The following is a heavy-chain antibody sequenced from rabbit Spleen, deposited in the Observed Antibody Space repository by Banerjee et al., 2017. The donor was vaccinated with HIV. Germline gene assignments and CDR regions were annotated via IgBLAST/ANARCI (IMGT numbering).Heavy chain of an antibody. J-gene: IGHJ4*01. Sequence: QSLEESGGDLVKPGASLTLTCTASGFSFSSSYYMCWVRQVPGKGLEWIGCIYTGTSGSTYSATWAKGRFPLSKTSSTTVTLQMTSLTAADSASYFCARGNNGGGYGLNLWGPGTLVTVS. V-gene: IGHV1S40*01. CDR2: IYTGTSGST. D-gene: IGHD1-1*01. CDR3: ARGNNGGGYGLNL. CDR1: GFSFSSSYY.